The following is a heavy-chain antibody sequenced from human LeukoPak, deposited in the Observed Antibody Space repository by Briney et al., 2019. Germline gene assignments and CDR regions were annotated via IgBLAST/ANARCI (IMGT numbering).Heavy chain of an antibody. CDR2: IYPGDSDT. J-gene: IGHJ6*02. Sequence: GESLKISCKGSGYSFTSYWIGWVRQMPGKGLEWMGIIYPGDSDTRYSPSFQGQVTISADKSISTAYLQWSSLKALDTAMYYCARWNGDSYYYYGMDVWGQGTTVTVSS. V-gene: IGHV5-51*01. CDR3: ARWNGDSYYYYGMDV. D-gene: IGHD1-1*01. CDR1: GYSFTSYW.